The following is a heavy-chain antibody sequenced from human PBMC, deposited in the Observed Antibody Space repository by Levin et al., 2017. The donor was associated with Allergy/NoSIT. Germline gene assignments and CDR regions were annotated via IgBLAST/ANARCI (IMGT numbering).Heavy chain of an antibody. CDR1: GFTFSNYW. CDR3: AKNLVGLF. J-gene: IGHJ4*02. Sequence: GESLKISCAASGFTFSNYWMTWVRQTPGKGLEWVASIKKDASETHYVDSVKGRFTISRDNAKNSLSLQMNSLRVEDTGVYYCAKNLVGLFWGQGTLVTVS. D-gene: IGHD1-26*01. CDR2: IKKDASET. V-gene: IGHV3-7*01.